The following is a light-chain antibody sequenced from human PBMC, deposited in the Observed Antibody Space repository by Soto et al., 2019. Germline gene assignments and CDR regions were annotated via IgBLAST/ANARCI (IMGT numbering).Light chain of an antibody. V-gene: IGLV2-14*01. CDR2: QVS. CDR3: NSYSSTNFYV. Sequence: QSVLSQPASVSGSPGQSITIFSTGSSSDFSVFNYVSWYQQYPGRAPKHLIYQVSSRASGVSHRFSGSKSGNTASLTISGLQPEDEAEYYCNSYSSTNFYVFGTGTKVTVL. J-gene: IGLJ1*01. CDR1: SSDFSVFNY.